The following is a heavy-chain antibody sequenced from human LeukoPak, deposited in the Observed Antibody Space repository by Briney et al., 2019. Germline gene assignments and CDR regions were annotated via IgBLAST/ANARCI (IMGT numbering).Heavy chain of an antibody. V-gene: IGHV4-39*07. D-gene: IGHD3-3*01. Sequence: SETLSLTCTVSGGSISSGSYYWSWIRQPPGKGLEWIGEINHSGSTNYNPSLKSRVTISVDTSKNQFSLKLSSVTAADTAVYYCARVWDYDFWSGYYTFDYWGQGTLVTVSS. CDR2: INHSGST. CDR3: ARVWDYDFWSGYYTFDY. CDR1: GGSISSGSYY. J-gene: IGHJ4*02.